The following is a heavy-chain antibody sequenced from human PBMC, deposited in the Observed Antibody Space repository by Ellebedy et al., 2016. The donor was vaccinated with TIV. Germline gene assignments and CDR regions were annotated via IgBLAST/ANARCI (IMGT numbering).Heavy chain of an antibody. CDR2: IYYSGSA. CDR3: ARSGLPAAADVWFDP. CDR1: GASISSYY. Sequence: SETLSLTCTVSGASISSYYCSWIRQPPGKGLEWIGYIYYSGSANYNPSLKSRVTISVDTSKNQFSPKLSSVTAADTAVYYCARSGLPAAADVWFDPWGQGTLVTVSS. J-gene: IGHJ5*02. V-gene: IGHV4-59*01. D-gene: IGHD2-2*01.